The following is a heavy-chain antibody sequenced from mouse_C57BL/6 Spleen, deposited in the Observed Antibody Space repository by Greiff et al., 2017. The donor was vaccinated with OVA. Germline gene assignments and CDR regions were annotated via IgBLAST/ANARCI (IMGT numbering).Heavy chain of an antibody. Sequence: EVQGVESGGDLVKPGGSLKLSCAASGFTFSSYGMSWVRQTPDKRLEWVATISSGGSYTYYPDSVKGRFTISRDNAKNTLYLQMSSLKSEDTAMYYCARHPLITTVVAHYFDYWGQGTTLTVSS. J-gene: IGHJ2*01. CDR3: ARHPLITTVVAHYFDY. D-gene: IGHD1-1*01. CDR1: GFTFSSYG. CDR2: ISSGGSYT. V-gene: IGHV5-6*01.